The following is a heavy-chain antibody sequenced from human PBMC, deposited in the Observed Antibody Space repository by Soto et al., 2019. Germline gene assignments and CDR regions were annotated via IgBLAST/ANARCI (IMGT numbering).Heavy chain of an antibody. CDR3: ARDSGIGSGYFSISYYFDY. Sequence: GGSLRLSCAASGFTFSSNGMHWVRQAPGKGLDWVAIIWYDGTNKYYADSVKGRFTISRDNSKNTLYLQMNSLRAEDTAVYFCARDSGIGSGYFSISYYFDYWGQGTLVTVSS. D-gene: IGHD3-22*01. J-gene: IGHJ4*02. CDR2: IWYDGTNK. V-gene: IGHV3-33*01. CDR1: GFTFSSNG.